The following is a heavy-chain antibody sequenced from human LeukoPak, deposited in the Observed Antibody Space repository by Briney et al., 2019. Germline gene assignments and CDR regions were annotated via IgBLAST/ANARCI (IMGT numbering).Heavy chain of an antibody. D-gene: IGHD2-2*02. V-gene: IGHV1-46*03. CDR2: INPSGGST. CDR3: ARDLEVPAAIKNWFDP. Sequence: ASVKVSCKASGYTFTSYYMHWVRQAPGQGLEWMGIINPSGGSTSYAQKFQGRVTMTRDTSTSTVYMELSSLRSEDTAVYYCARDLEVPAAIKNWFDPWGQGTLVTVSS. CDR1: GYTFTSYY. J-gene: IGHJ5*02.